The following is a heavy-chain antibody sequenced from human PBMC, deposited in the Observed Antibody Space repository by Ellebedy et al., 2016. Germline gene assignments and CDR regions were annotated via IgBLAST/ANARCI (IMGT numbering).Heavy chain of an antibody. D-gene: IGHD5-18*01. V-gene: IGHV4-30-2*01. CDR1: GGSISSGGYS. CDR3: ASRYSSDAFDI. J-gene: IGHJ3*02. CDR2: IFHSGST. Sequence: SETLSLTXAVSGGSISSGGYSWSWIRQPPGKGLEWIGNIFHSGSTYYNPSLKSRVTISVDRSKNQFSLKLSSVTAADTAVYYCASRYSSDAFDIWGQGTMVTVSS.